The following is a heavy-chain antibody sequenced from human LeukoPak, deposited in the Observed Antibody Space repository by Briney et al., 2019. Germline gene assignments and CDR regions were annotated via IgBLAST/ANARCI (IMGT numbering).Heavy chain of an antibody. CDR2: IYYSGST. J-gene: IGHJ4*02. CDR1: GGSISSYY. V-gene: IGHV4-59*01. D-gene: IGHD4-17*01. Sequence: PSETLSLTCTVSGGSISSYYWSWIRQPPGKGLEWIGYIYYSGSTNYNPSLKSRVTISVDTSKNQFSLKLSSVTAADTAVYYCARIHYFGDFPRFFDFWGQGTLVTVSS. CDR3: ARIHYFGDFPRFFDF.